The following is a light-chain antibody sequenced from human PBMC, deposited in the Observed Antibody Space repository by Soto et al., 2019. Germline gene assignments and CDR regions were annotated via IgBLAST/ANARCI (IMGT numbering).Light chain of an antibody. CDR2: AAS. CDR3: QQSYTSPPFT. J-gene: IGKJ3*01. V-gene: IGKV1-39*01. Sequence: DIQMTQSPSALSASVGDRVTITYRASQNINIYLHWYQQKPGKAPELLIFAASSVRSGVPSRFSGSGSGTEFTLAISSLQPEDVATYYCQQSYTSPPFTFGPGTKVDIK. CDR1: QNINIY.